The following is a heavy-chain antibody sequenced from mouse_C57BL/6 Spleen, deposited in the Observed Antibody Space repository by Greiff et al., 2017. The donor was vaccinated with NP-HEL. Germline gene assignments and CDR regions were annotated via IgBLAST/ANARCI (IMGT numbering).Heavy chain of an antibody. CDR2: IYPGGGYT. V-gene: IGHV1-63*01. CDR3: ARRYYGSTLYFDY. CDR1: GYTFTNYW. D-gene: IGHD1-1*01. Sequence: QVQLKQSGAELVRPGTSVKMSCKASGYTFTNYWIGWAKQRPGHGLEWIGDIYPGGGYTNYNEKFKGKATLTADKSSSTAYMQFSSLTSEDSAIYYCARRYYGSTLYFDYWGQGTTLTVSS. J-gene: IGHJ2*01.